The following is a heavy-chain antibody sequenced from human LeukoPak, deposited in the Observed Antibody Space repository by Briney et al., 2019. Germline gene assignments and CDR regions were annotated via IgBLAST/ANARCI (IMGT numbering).Heavy chain of an antibody. J-gene: IGHJ5*02. D-gene: IGHD3-10*01. CDR3: ARYREVPANWFDP. CDR1: GGSISSYY. Sequence: SETLSLTCTVSGGSISSYYWSWIRQPPGKGLEWIGYIYYSGSTNYNPSLKSRVTISVDTSKNQFSLKLSSVTAADTAVYYCARYREVPANWFDPWGQGILVTVSS. V-gene: IGHV4-59*01. CDR2: IYYSGST.